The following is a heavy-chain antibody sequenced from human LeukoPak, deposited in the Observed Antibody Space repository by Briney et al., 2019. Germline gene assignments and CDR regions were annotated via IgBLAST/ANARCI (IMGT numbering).Heavy chain of an antibody. Sequence: ALVKVSCKASGHTLTGYYLHWVRQAPGQGLEWMGWIKPKSGGTQFAQKFQGRVTMDRDTSLSTVYMELSGLRSGDTAIYYCASAESHDYGETWGQGTPVTVSS. CDR3: ASAESHDYGET. CDR1: GHTLTGYY. J-gene: IGHJ4*02. D-gene: IGHD3-16*01. V-gene: IGHV1-2*02. CDR2: IKPKSGGT.